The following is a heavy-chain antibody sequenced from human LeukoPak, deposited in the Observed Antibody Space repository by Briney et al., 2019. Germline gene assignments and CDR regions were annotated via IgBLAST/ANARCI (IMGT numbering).Heavy chain of an antibody. CDR2: TYYSGST. Sequence: SETLSLTCTVSGVSISSGGYYWSWIRPHPGKGLEWIGYTYYSGSTYYNPSLKSRLTISLDTSSNQFSLKLNSVTAADTAVYYCARGPVRDYSNYWGQGTLVTVSS. J-gene: IGHJ4*02. CDR1: GVSISSGGYY. D-gene: IGHD4-11*01. CDR3: ARGPVRDYSNY. V-gene: IGHV4-31*03.